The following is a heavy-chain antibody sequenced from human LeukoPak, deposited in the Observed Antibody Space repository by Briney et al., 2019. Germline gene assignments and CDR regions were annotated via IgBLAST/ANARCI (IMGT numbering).Heavy chain of an antibody. J-gene: IGHJ4*02. CDR1: GGSFSGYY. V-gene: IGHV4-34*01. CDR3: ARGRPLLTRAPAIVGATVFDY. CDR2: INHSGST. Sequence: SETLSLTCAVYGGSFSGYYWSWIRQPPGKGLEWIGEINHSGSTNYNPSLKSRVTISVDTSKNQLSLKLSSVTAADTAVYYCARGRPLLTRAPAIVGATVFDYWGRGTPVTVSS. D-gene: IGHD1-26*01.